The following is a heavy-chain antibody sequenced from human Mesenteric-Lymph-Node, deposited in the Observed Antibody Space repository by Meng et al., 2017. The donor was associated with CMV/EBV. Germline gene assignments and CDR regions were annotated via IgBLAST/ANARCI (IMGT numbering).Heavy chain of an antibody. V-gene: IGHV3-30*19. D-gene: IGHD5-12*01. CDR3: ARPSGCNGYEAPPSFDY. J-gene: IGHJ4*02. CDR2: ISYDGSNK. CDR1: GFTFSNHA. Sequence: GGSLRPSCAASGFTFSNHAVHWVRQAPGKGLEWVAVISYDGSNKFYADSVKGRFTISRDNSKNTLFLQMNSQRAEDTALYWCARPSGCNGYEAPPSFDYWGQGTLVTVSS.